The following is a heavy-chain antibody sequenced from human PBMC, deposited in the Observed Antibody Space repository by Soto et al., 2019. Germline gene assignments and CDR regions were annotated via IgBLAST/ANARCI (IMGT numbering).Heavy chain of an antibody. D-gene: IGHD3-9*01. J-gene: IGHJ6*02. CDR3: ARSWYDILTNSVPYYYYLVDV. V-gene: IGHV4-4*01. Sequence: SETLSLTCAVSGVSISRSNWWSWVRQPPGKGLEWIGEIYHSGSTNYNPSLKGRVTISVDKSKNQFSLNLSSVTAADSAVYCWARSWYDILTNSVPYYYYLVDVWGQGTTVTVSS. CDR1: GVSISRSNW. CDR2: IYHSGST.